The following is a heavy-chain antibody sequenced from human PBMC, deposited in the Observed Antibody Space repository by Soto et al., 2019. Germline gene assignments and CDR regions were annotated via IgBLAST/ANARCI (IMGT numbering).Heavy chain of an antibody. D-gene: IGHD3-10*01. V-gene: IGHV1-69*01. Sequence: QVQLVQSGPEVKKPGSSVKVSCKASGGVFSSYIISWVRQAPGQGLEWMGGSTPLLGTTNYAQSLQGRATITADESTSTAYMELSSLTSEDTAVYYCARIDYTYGSGDYYYFGMDVWGQGTAVIVSS. CDR2: STPLLGTT. CDR3: ARIDYTYGSGDYYYFGMDV. CDR1: GGVFSSYI. J-gene: IGHJ6*02.